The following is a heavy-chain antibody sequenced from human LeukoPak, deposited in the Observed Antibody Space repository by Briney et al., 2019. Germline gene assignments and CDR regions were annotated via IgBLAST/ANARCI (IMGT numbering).Heavy chain of an antibody. V-gene: IGHV3-15*01. D-gene: IGHD1-7*01. Sequence: GGSLRLSCAASGFTFSNAWMSWVRQAPGKGLEWVGRIKSKTDGGTTDYAAPVKGRFTISGDDSKNTLYLQMNSLKTEDTAVYYCTTPRYNWNYDYWFDPWGQGTLVTVSS. CDR3: TTPRYNWNYDYWFDP. J-gene: IGHJ5*02. CDR2: IKSKTDGGTT. CDR1: GFTFSNAW.